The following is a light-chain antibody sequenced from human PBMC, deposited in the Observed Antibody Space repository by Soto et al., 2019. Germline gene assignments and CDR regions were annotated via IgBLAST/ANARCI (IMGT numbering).Light chain of an antibody. CDR3: QQYGSSLWT. J-gene: IGKJ1*01. CDR1: QTLSN. V-gene: IGKV3-20*01. CDR2: GAS. Sequence: EVVLTQSPATLSVSPGERAILSCRASQTLSNLAWYQQKPGQAPRLLIYGASSRATGIPDRFSGSGSGTDFTLTISRLEPEDFAVYYCQQYGSSLWTFGQGTKVDIK.